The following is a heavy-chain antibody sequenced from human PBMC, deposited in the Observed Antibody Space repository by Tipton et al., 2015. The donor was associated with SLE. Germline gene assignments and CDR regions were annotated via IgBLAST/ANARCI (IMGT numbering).Heavy chain of an antibody. CDR2: ISWNSGNR. J-gene: IGHJ3*02. CDR1: GFTFSGCD. Sequence: SLRLSCAASGFTFSGCDMHWVRQAPGKGLEWVSGISWNSGNRDYADSVKGRFTISRDNTKSSLYLQMNTLRAEDTALYYCVKSRYYSKAFDIWGQGTMVTVST. V-gene: IGHV3-9*01. D-gene: IGHD3-10*01. CDR3: VKSRYYSKAFDI.